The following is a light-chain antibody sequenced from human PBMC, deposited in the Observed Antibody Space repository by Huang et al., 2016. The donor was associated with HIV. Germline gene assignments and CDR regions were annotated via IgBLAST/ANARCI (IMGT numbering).Light chain of an antibody. CDR1: QVITKY. CDR3: QQYDTLPFT. V-gene: IGKV1-33*01. Sequence: DIQLTQSPSSLSASVGDRVTITCQASQVITKYLNWYQQKPGKAPKLLIYDASNLETGVPSRFSGRESGTDFIFTITSLQPEDFATYYCQQYDTLPFTFGPGTKVDIK. J-gene: IGKJ3*01. CDR2: DAS.